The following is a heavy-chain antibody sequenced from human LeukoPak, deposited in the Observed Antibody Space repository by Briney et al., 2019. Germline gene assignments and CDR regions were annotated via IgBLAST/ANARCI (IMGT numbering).Heavy chain of an antibody. V-gene: IGHV4-59*13. D-gene: IGHD3-22*01. J-gene: IGHJ5*02. CDR1: GGSITSYY. CDR3: ARDPSGYYDSSGYL. Sequence: SETLSLTCTVSGGSITSYYWSWIRQPPGKGLEWIGYIYSSGSTNCNPSLKSRVTISVDTSKNPFSLKLSSVTAADTAVYYCARDPSGYYDSSGYLWGQGTLVTVSS. CDR2: IYSSGST.